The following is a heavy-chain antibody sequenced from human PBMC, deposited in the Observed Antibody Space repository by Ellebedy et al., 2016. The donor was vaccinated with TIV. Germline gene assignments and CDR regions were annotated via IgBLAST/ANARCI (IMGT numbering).Heavy chain of an antibody. V-gene: IGHV1-3*01. CDR1: GFSFTDYA. Sequence: AASVKVSCKASGFSFTDYAIQWVRHAPGQRLEWMGWINAGNGKTRYSQNFQARVTITRDSSATTAYMDLYSLTSEDTAVYYCARLPGGWNTYWYFDLWGRGTLVTVSS. J-gene: IGHJ2*01. CDR3: ARLPGGWNTYWYFDL. CDR2: INAGNGKT. D-gene: IGHD1/OR15-1a*01.